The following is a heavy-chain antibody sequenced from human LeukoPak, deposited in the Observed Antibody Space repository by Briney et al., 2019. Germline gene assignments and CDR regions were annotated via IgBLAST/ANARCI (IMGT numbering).Heavy chain of an antibody. CDR1: GGSISSYC. CDR3: ARAALGPTIFDY. D-gene: IGHD2-15*01. Sequence: SDTLSLTCTVSGGSISSYCWSWIRQSPGKGLEWIGYIYDSGSTNYNPSLKSRVTISKDTSKNQFSLKLSSVTAADTAVYYCARAALGPTIFDYWGQGTLVTVSS. V-gene: IGHV4-59*08. J-gene: IGHJ4*02. CDR2: IYDSGST.